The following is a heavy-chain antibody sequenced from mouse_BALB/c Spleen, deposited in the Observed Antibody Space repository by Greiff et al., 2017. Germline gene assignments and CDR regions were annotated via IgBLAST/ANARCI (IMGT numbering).Heavy chain of an antibody. CDR1: GFSLTSYG. CDR3: ATISLVFYAMDY. V-gene: IGHV2-2*02. J-gene: IGHJ4*01. D-gene: IGHD6-2*01. Sequence: VHLQQSGPGLVQPSQSLSITCTASGFSLTSYGVHWVRQSPGKGLEWLGVIWSGGSTDYNAAFISRLSISKDNSKSQVFFKMNSLQANDTAIYYCATISLVFYAMDYWGQGTSVTVSS. CDR2: IWSGGST.